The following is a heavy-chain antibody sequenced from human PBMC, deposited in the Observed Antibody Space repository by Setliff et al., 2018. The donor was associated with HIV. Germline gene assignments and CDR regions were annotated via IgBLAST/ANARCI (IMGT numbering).Heavy chain of an antibody. Sequence: ASVKVSCKASGYTFTGYYMHWVRQAPGQGLEWMGWINPNNGGTNYAQKFQGRVTMTRDTSISTAYMELSRLRSDDTAVYYCARRGVFDAFDIWGQGTMVTVS. CDR1: GYTFTGYY. D-gene: IGHD6-13*01. CDR3: ARRGVFDAFDI. J-gene: IGHJ3*02. CDR2: INPNNGGT. V-gene: IGHV1-2*02.